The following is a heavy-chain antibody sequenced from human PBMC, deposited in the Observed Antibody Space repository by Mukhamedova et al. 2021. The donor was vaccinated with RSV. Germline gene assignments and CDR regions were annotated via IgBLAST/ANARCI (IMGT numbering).Heavy chain of an antibody. Sequence: STPYYADFVKGRFTISRDNSKNTVHLQMTSLRVEDTAVYFCARDWSGYYPSRGQGTLVAVSS. D-gene: IGHD3-3*01. CDR2: STP. CDR3: ARDWSGYYPS. V-gene: IGHV3-23*03. J-gene: IGHJ4*02.